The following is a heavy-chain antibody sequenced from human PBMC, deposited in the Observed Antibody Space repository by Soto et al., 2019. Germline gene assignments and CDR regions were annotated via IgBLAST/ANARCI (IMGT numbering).Heavy chain of an antibody. D-gene: IGHD4-17*01. J-gene: IGHJ4*02. V-gene: IGHV3-7*01. Sequence: GGSLRLSCATFEFTFSAYWMSWVRQAPGKGLEWVANIRQDGGEKYYVDSVKGRFTISRDNAKNSVYLQMNSLRVEDTAIYYCASEYGDHLKFFDYWGPGTLVTVSS. CDR1: EFTFSAYW. CDR2: IRQDGGEK. CDR3: ASEYGDHLKFFDY.